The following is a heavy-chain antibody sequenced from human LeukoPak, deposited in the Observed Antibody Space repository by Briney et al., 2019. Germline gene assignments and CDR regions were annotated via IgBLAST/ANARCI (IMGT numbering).Heavy chain of an antibody. V-gene: IGHV3-21*01. D-gene: IGHD2-15*01. J-gene: IGHJ6*03. CDR3: ARVGCSGGSCDAPDYYYYYYMDV. CDR2: ISSSSTYI. CDR1: GFTFSTYS. Sequence: GGSLRLSCAASGFTFSTYSMNWVRQAPGKGLEWVSSISSSSTYIYYADSVKGRFTISRDNARNTLYLQMNSLRAEDTAVYYCARVGCSGGSCDAPDYYYYYYMDVWGKGTTVTVSS.